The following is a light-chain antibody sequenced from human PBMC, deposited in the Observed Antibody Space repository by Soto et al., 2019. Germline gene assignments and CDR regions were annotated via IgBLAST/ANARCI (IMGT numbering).Light chain of an antibody. J-gene: IGKJ2*01. Sequence: EIVMTQSPATLSVSPGERATLSCRASQSVSSNLAWYQQKPGQAPRLLIYGASTRATGIPARFSGSGSGTEFTITISSLQSEDFAVYYCQQYNNWGRTFGQGTKLEIK. V-gene: IGKV3-15*01. CDR1: QSVSSN. CDR2: GAS. CDR3: QQYNNWGRT.